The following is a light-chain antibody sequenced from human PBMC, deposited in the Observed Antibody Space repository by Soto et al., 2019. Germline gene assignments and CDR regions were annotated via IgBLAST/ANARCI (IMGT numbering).Light chain of an antibody. V-gene: IGLV9-49*01. CDR2: VGTGGIVG. Sequence: QSVLTQTPSASASLGASVTLTCTLSSGYSNYKIDWFQQRPGKGPRFVMRVGTGGIVGSKGDGIPDRFSVLGSGLNRYLTIKNIQEDDKSDYYCGTDHGSGSNFVVVFGGGTKLTVL. J-gene: IGLJ2*01. CDR3: GTDHGSGSNFVVV. CDR1: SGYSNYK.